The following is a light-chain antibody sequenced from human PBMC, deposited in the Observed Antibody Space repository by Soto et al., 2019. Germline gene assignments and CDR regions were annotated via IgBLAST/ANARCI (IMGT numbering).Light chain of an antibody. Sequence: IQLTQSPSSLSASVGDRVTITCRASQGISSYLAWYQQKPGKAPKLLIYAASTLQSGVPSRFSGSGSGTYFTLTISSLQPEDFATYYCQQLNSYPLTFGGGTKWIS. V-gene: IGKV1-9*01. CDR3: QQLNSYPLT. J-gene: IGKJ4*01. CDR1: QGISSY. CDR2: AAS.